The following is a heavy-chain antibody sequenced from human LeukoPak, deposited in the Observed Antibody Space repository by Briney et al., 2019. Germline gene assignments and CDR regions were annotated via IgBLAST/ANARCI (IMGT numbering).Heavy chain of an antibody. CDR3: ARGDYSQIRY. CDR1: GGSISNGGYS. CDR2: MSHTGSI. J-gene: IGHJ4*02. D-gene: IGHD4-11*01. Sequence: PSETLSLTCAVSGGSISNGGYSWSWIRQPPGKGLEWIGYMSHTGSIYYNPSLQSRVTISVDRSKNQFSLKLSSVTAADTAVYYCARGDYSQIRYWDQGTLVTVSS. V-gene: IGHV4-30-2*01.